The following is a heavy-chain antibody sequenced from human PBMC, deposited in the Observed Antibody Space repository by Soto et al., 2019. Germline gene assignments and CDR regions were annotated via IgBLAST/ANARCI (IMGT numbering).Heavy chain of an antibody. J-gene: IGHJ4*02. V-gene: IGHV3-7*01. CDR2: ISPAGSEK. CDR1: RFTFSKYW. D-gene: IGHD3-16*02. CDR3: ARDQGYLDY. Sequence: EVQLVESGGGLVQPGGSLRLSCAASRFTFSKYWMNWVRQAPGKGPEWVANISPAGSEKFYVGSVKGRFTISRDNAENSLFLQMNTLRAEETTVYYCARDQGYLDYWGQGAPVTVSS.